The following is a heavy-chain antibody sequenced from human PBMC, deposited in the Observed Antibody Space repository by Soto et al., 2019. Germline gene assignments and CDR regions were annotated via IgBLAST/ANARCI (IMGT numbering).Heavy chain of an antibody. J-gene: IGHJ4*02. Sequence: GASVKVSCKASGYTFTSYAMHWVRQAPGQRLEWMGWINAGNGNTKYSQKFQGRVTITRDTSASTAYMELSSLRSEDTAVYYCARAPRGSWPFDYWGQGTLVTVSS. CDR2: INAGNGNT. D-gene: IGHD6-13*01. CDR3: ARAPRGSWPFDY. CDR1: GYTFTSYA. V-gene: IGHV1-3*01.